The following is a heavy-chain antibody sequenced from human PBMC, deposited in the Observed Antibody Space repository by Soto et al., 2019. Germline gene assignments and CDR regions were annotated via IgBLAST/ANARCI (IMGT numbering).Heavy chain of an antibody. CDR1: GGTFSSYA. CDR3: ARGVFEESNLNYYYYGMDV. V-gene: IGHV1-69*13. CDR2: IIPIFGTA. Sequence: SVKVSCKASGGTFSSYAISWVRQAPGQGLEWMGGIIPIFGTANYAQKFQGRVTITADESTSTAYMELSSLRSEDTAVYYCARGVFEESNLNYYYYGMDVWGQGTTVTVSS. J-gene: IGHJ6*02. D-gene: IGHD3-10*02.